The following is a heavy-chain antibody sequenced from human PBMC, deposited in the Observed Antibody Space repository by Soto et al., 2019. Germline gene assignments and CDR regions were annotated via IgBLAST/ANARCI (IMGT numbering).Heavy chain of an antibody. CDR1: GLTFSGYS. CDR2: ISSAGTTI. D-gene: IGHD2-8*01. V-gene: IGHV3-48*02. CDR3: ARDFDCADGVCYTGYYYYGLDV. Sequence: GGSLRLSCVVSGLTFSGYSMNWVRQTPGKGLERLSYISSAGTTISYADSVKGRFTISRDNAKNSLYLQMNSLRDEDTAVYYCARDFDCADGVCYTGYYYYGLDVWGQGTTVTVSS. J-gene: IGHJ6*02.